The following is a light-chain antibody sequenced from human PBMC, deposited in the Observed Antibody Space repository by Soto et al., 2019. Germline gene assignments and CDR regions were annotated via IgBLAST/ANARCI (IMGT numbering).Light chain of an antibody. CDR2: SNT. V-gene: IGLV1-44*01. CDR3: AAWADSLNGVV. CDR1: SSNIGTHN. Sequence: QSALTQPPSASGPPGQTIAISCSGGSSNIGTHNVNWWQQLPGTTPRLLIYSNTQRPSGVPDRFSGSKSGTSASLAISGLQSEYEGDYYCAAWADSLNGVVFGGGTKVTVL. J-gene: IGLJ2*01.